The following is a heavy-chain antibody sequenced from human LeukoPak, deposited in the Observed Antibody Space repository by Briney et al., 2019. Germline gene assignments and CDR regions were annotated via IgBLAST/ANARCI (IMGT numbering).Heavy chain of an antibody. D-gene: IGHD3-22*01. Sequence: SVKVSCKASGGTFSSYAISWVRQAPGQGLEWMGRIIPIFGTANYAQKFQGRVTITTDESTSTAYMELSSLRSEDTAVYYSARDPDPYDSSGYWGQGTLVTISS. V-gene: IGHV1-69*05. CDR2: IIPIFGTA. CDR3: ARDPDPYDSSGY. CDR1: GGTFSSYA. J-gene: IGHJ4*02.